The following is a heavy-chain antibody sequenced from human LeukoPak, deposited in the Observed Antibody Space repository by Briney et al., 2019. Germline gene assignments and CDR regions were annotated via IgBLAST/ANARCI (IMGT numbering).Heavy chain of an antibody. Sequence: PSETLSLTCTVSGGSISSYYWSWIRQPPGKGLEWIGYIYYSGSTNYNPSLKSRVTISVDTSKNQFSLKLSSVTAADTAVYHCARGVYGGNSGGTNGGYWGQGTLVTVSS. J-gene: IGHJ4*02. V-gene: IGHV4-59*01. CDR1: GGSISSYY. D-gene: IGHD4-23*01. CDR2: IYYSGST. CDR3: ARGVYGGNSGGTNGGY.